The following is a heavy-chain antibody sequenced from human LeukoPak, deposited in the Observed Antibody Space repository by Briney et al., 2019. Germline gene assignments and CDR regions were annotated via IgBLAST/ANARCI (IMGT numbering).Heavy chain of an antibody. Sequence: GGSLRLSCAASGFTFSSYEMNWVRRAPGKGLEWVSYISSSGSTIYYADSVKGRFTISRDNAKNSLYLQMNSLRAEDTAVYYCARGVPAAIVWGQGTLVTVSS. V-gene: IGHV3-48*03. J-gene: IGHJ4*02. CDR3: ARGVPAAIV. CDR1: GFTFSSYE. D-gene: IGHD2-2*01. CDR2: ISSSGSTI.